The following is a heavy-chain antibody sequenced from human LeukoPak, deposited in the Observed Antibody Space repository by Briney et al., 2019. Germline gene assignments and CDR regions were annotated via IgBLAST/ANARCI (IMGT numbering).Heavy chain of an antibody. D-gene: IGHD2-2*01. V-gene: IGHV3-21*01. CDR1: GFTFSSYS. CDR2: ISSSSSYI. Sequence: GGSLRLSCAASGFTFSSYSMNRVRQAPGKGLEWVSSISSSSSYIYYADSVKGRFTISRDNAKNSLYLQMNSLRAEDTAVYYCARDSRRYCSSTSCYGRLDYWGQGTLVTVSS. CDR3: ARDSRRYCSSTSCYGRLDY. J-gene: IGHJ4*02.